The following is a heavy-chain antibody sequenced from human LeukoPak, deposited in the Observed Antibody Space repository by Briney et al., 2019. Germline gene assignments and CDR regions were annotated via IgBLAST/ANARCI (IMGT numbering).Heavy chain of an antibody. V-gene: IGHV3-48*03. J-gene: IGHJ4*02. CDR2: ISGSGRTI. CDR3: ASLYCGADCYSGY. D-gene: IGHD2-21*02. Sequence: PGGSLRLSCAASGFTFSSYGMNWVRQAPGKGLEWVSYISGSGRTIYYADSVKGRFTISRDNAKSSLYLQVNSLRAEDTAVYYCASLYCGADCYSGYWGQGTLVTVSS. CDR1: GFTFSSYG.